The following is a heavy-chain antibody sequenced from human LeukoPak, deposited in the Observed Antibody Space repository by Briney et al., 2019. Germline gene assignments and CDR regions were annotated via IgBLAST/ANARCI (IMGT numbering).Heavy chain of an antibody. CDR1: GGSFSRYY. CDR2: INHSGST. CDR3: ARESSSTIRACDY. J-gene: IGHJ4*02. Sequence: PSETLSLTCAAYGGSFSRYYWSWIRQPPGKGLEWIGEINHSGSTNYNPSLKSRVTISVDTSKNQFSLKLSSVTAADTAVYYCARESSSTIRACDYWGQGTLVTVSS. D-gene: IGHD6-13*01. V-gene: IGHV4-34*01.